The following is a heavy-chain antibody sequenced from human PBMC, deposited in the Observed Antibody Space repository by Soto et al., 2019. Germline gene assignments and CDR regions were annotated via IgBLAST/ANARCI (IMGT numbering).Heavy chain of an antibody. CDR3: ARGGYSYAEFLGNFAY. CDR1: GYTFTSYG. J-gene: IGHJ4*02. V-gene: IGHV1-18*01. Sequence: VASVKVSCKASGYTFTSYGISWVRQAPGQGLEWMGWISAYNGNTNYAQKLQGRVTMTTDTSTSTAYMELRSLRSDDTAVYYCARGGYSYAEFLGNFAYWGQGTLVTLSS. D-gene: IGHD5-18*01. CDR2: ISAYNGNT.